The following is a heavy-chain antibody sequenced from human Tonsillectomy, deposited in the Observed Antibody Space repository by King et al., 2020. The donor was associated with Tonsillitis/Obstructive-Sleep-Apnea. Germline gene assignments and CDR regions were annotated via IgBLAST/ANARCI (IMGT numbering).Heavy chain of an antibody. CDR2: LNAGNGNT. CDR1: GYTFTTYA. Sequence: QLVQSGAEVKKPGASVKVSCKASGYTFTTYAMHWVRQAPGQRLEWMGWLNAGNGNTKYSQKFQGRVTITRDTSASTAYMELSSLRSEDTAIYYCAIPWSVYYCFDYWGQGTLVTVSS. D-gene: IGHD3-3*01. CDR3: AIPWSVYYCFDY. V-gene: IGHV1-3*01. J-gene: IGHJ4*02.